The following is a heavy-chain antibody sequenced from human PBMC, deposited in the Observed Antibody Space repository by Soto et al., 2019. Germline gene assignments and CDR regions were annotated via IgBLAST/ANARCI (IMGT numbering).Heavy chain of an antibody. D-gene: IGHD2-2*01. CDR3: ARGLTVNCSSTSCYEYYFDY. J-gene: IGHJ4*02. CDR2: INHSGST. CDR1: GGSFSGYY. V-gene: IGHV4-34*01. Sequence: SETLSLTCAVYGGSFSGYYWSWIRQPPGKGLEWIGEINHSGSTNYNPSLKSRVTISVDTSKNQFSLKLSSVTAADTAVYYCARGLTVNCSSTSCYEYYFDYRGQGTLVTVSS.